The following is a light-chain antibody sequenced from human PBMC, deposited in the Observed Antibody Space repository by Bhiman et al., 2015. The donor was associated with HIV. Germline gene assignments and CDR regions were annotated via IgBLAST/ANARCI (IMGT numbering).Light chain of an antibody. Sequence: QSVLTQPPSVSAAPGQKVTISCSGSIFNIQNNYVSWYLQLPGTAPKVLIYENNQRPSGIPDRFSGSKSGTSATLAITGLQTGDEADYCGTWDSSLNAGVFGTGTTVTVL. CDR1: IFNIQNNY. CDR2: ENN. V-gene: IGLV1-51*01. J-gene: IGLJ1*01. CDR3: GTWDSSLNAGV.